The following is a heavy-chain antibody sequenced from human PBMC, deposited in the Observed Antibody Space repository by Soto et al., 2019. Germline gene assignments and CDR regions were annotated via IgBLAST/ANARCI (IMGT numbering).Heavy chain of an antibody. V-gene: IGHV4-59*12. J-gene: IGHJ3*02. D-gene: IGHD1-26*01. CDR1: GGSISSYY. CDR3: ARAEPQYDAFDI. Sequence: SETLSLTCTVSGGSISSYYWSWIRQPPGKGLEWIGYIYYSGSTYYNPSLKSRVTISVDTSKNQFSLKLSSVTAADTAVYYCARAEPQYDAFDIWGQGTMVTVSS. CDR2: IYYSGST.